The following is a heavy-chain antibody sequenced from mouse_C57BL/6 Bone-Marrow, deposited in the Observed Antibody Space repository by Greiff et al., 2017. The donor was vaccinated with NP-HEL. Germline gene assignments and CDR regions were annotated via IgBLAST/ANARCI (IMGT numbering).Heavy chain of an antibody. V-gene: IGHV1-61*01. Sequence: QVQLQQSGAELVRPGSSVKLSCKASGYTFTSYWMDWVKQRPGQGLEWIGNIYPSDSETHYNQKFKDKATLTVDKSSSTAYMQLSSLTSEDSAVYYCAREKETGRDYWGQGTTLTVSS. CDR1: GYTFTSYW. CDR2: IYPSDSET. J-gene: IGHJ2*01. D-gene: IGHD4-1*01. CDR3: AREKETGRDY.